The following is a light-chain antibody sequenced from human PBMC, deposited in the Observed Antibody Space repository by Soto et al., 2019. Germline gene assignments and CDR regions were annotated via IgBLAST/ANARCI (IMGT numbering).Light chain of an antibody. CDR1: SSDVGGYNY. V-gene: IGLV2-8*01. CDR3: SSYAGSNSYV. J-gene: IGLJ1*01. CDR2: EVS. Sequence: QSALTQPPSASGCPGQSVTISCSGTSSDVGGYNYVSWYQQHPGKAPKVMIYEVSKRPSGVPERFSGSKSGNTASLTVSGLQAEDEADYYCSSYAGSNSYVFGTGTKLTVL.